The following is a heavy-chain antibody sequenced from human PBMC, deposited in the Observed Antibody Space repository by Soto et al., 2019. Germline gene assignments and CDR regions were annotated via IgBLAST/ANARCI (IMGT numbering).Heavy chain of an antibody. J-gene: IGHJ5*02. Sequence: SETLSLTCGVSVYSITSGYYWGWIRQPPGKGLEWIGSMYHDGNTFYNPSLKSRVTISVDTSKNQFSLKLTSVTAADTAVYYCARGRSISNDWFDPWGQGTLVTVSS. CDR1: VYSITSGYY. CDR2: MYHDGNT. CDR3: ARGRSISNDWFDP. D-gene: IGHD3-3*02. V-gene: IGHV4-38-2*01.